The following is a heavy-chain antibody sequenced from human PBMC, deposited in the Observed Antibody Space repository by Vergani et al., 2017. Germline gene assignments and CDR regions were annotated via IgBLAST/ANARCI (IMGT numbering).Heavy chain of an antibody. CDR2: ISGRVGST. CDR1: GFTFSSYA. Sequence: EVQLVESGGGLVQPGGSLRLSCAASGFTFSSYAMSGVREAPGEGLEWVSAISGRVGSTYYADSVKGRLTISRDNSTNTLNMQMNSLRAEDTAVYYCAKVGYKSRWELLLHFDYWGQGTLVTVSS. D-gene: IGHD1-26*01. J-gene: IGHJ4*02. CDR3: AKVGYKSRWELLLHFDY. V-gene: IGHV3-23*04.